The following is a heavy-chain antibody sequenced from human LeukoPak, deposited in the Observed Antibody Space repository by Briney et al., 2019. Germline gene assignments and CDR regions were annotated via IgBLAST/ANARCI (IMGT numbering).Heavy chain of an antibody. J-gene: IGHJ6*03. CDR3: ARAGSFYYYYMDV. D-gene: IGHD2-15*01. V-gene: IGHV1-18*01. CDR2: ISTYNGNT. Sequence: GPSVNLSCRVSGHTLTIYCNSWVRQPPGQGREWMGWISTYNGNTNYAQKLQGRATMSTHTSTHTAYRELTSLRSDDAAVYYCARAGSFYYYYMDVWGKGTTVTVS. CDR1: GHTLTIYC.